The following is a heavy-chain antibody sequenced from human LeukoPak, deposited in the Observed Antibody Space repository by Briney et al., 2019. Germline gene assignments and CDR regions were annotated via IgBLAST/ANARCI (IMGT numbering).Heavy chain of an antibody. V-gene: IGHV3-7*01. CDR3: ARDRLHYGEYEKTLDY. CDR2: IKQDGSEK. D-gene: IGHD4-17*01. CDR1: GFTFSSYW. J-gene: IGHJ4*02. Sequence: GGSLRLSCAASGFTFSSYWMSWVRQAPGKGLEWVANIKQDGSEKYYVDSVKGRFTISRDNAKNSLYLQMNSLRVDDTAVYYCARDRLHYGEYEKTLDYWRQGILVTVSS.